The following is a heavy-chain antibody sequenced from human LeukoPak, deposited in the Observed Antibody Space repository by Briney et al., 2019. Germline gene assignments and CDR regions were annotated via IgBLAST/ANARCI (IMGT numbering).Heavy chain of an antibody. J-gene: IGHJ3*02. CDR2: INTGGGT. V-gene: IGHV3-23*01. CDR1: GFTFSTYT. Sequence: PGGSLRLSCAASGFTFSTYTMSWVRQAPGKGLEWVSAINTGGGTSSADSVKGRFTISRDNSESTLYLQMSSLRAEDTAVYYCARGLDSVTWGPSDIWGQGTVVTVSS. D-gene: IGHD2-2*03. CDR3: ARGLDSVTWGPSDI.